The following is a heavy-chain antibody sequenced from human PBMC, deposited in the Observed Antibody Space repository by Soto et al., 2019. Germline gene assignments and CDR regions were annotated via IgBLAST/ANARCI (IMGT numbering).Heavy chain of an antibody. V-gene: IGHV4-31*03. CDR1: GGSISSGGYY. CDR3: ARRAYSGSYFDY. Sequence: QVQLQESGPGLVKPSQTLSLTYTVSGGSISSGGYYWSWIRQHPGKGLEWIGYIYYSGSTYYNPSLKSRVTISVATSKNQFPLKLSSVTAADTAVYYCARRAYSGSYFDYWGQGTLVTVSS. J-gene: IGHJ4*02. D-gene: IGHD1-26*01. CDR2: IYYSGST.